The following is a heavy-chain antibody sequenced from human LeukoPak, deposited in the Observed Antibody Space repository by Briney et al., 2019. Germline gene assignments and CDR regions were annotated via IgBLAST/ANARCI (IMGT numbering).Heavy chain of an antibody. J-gene: IGHJ5*02. Sequence: PSETLSLTCTVSGGSISSGGYYWSWIRQHPGKGLEWIGYIYYSGSTYYNPSLKSRVTISVDTSKNQFSLKLSSVTAADTAVYYCARGYCSGGSCYGRSDWFDPWGQGTLVTVSS. CDR2: IYYSGST. V-gene: IGHV4-31*03. CDR1: GGSISSGGYY. CDR3: ARGYCSGGSCYGRSDWFDP. D-gene: IGHD2-15*01.